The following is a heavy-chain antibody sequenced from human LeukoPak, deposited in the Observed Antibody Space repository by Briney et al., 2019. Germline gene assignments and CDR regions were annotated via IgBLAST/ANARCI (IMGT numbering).Heavy chain of an antibody. CDR3: ARDCEEWLVRIHYFDY. V-gene: IGHV3-48*01. CDR2: ISSGSTTI. J-gene: IGHJ4*02. D-gene: IGHD6-19*01. Sequence: GGSLRLSCAASGFRFSRYSMNWVRQAPGKGPEWLSYISSGSTTIDYADSVKGRFTISRDNAKNSVYLQMNSLRAEDTAVYYCARDCEEWLVRIHYFDYWGQGSLVTVSS. CDR1: GFRFSRYS.